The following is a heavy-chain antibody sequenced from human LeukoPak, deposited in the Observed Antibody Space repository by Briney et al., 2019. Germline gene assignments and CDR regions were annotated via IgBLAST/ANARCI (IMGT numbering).Heavy chain of an antibody. V-gene: IGHV3-66*01. D-gene: IGHD3-22*01. CDR3: ARGGWLGSNYYPIDY. CDR1: GFSVSSNY. J-gene: IGHJ4*02. Sequence: GGSLRLSCAASGFSVSSNYMNWVRQAPGKGLEWVSVIYSGASTSYAASVKGRVTISRDNSKNTVYLQMNSLRAEDTAVYYCARGGWLGSNYYPIDYWGQGILVTVSS. CDR2: IYSGAST.